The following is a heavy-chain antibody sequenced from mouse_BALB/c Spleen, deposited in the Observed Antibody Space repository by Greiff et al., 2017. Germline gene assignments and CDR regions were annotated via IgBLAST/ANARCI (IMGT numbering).Heavy chain of an antibody. J-gene: IGHJ4*01. CDR3: AREGGDSILYAMDY. V-gene: IGHV2-9*02. CDR1: GFSLTSYG. CDR2: IWAGGST. Sequence: QVQLKESGPGLVAPSQSLSITCTVSGFSLTSYGVHWVRQPPGKGLEWLGVIWAGGSTNYNSALMSRLSISKDNSKSQVFLKMNSLQTDDTAMYYCAREGGDSILYAMDYWGQGTSVTVSS.